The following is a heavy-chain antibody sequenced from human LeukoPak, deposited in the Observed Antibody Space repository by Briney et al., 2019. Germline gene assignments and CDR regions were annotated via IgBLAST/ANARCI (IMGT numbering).Heavy chain of an antibody. V-gene: IGHV3-64*01. Sequence: GGSLRLSCAASGFTFSSYAMHWVRQAPGKGLEYVSAISSNGGSTYYANSVKGRFTISRDNSKNTLYLQMGSLRAEDMAVYYCARDTPIAAAGTIYYYYMDVWGKGTTVTVPS. CDR2: ISSNGGST. CDR3: ARDTPIAAAGTIYYYYMDV. CDR1: GFTFSSYA. D-gene: IGHD6-13*01. J-gene: IGHJ6*03.